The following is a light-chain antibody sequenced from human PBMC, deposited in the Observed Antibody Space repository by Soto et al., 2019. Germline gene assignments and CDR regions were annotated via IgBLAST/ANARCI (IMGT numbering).Light chain of an antibody. J-gene: IGLJ2*01. Sequence: QSVVTQPASVSGSPGQSITISCAGTMRDVGAYNLVSWYQQHPGRAPQLIIYEVRNRPSGISFRFSGSKSGNTASLTISGLHAEDEADYYCSSYTSKSSLIFGGGTQLTVL. CDR2: EVR. CDR1: MRDVGAYNL. CDR3: SSYTSKSSLI. V-gene: IGLV2-14*01.